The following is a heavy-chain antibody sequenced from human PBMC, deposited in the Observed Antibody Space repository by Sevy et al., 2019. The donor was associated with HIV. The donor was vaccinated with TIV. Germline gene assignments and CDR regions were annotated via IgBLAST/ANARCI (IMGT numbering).Heavy chain of an antibody. CDR1: GFTSSSYA. V-gene: IGHV3-23*01. D-gene: IGHD3-9*01. Sequence: GGSLRLSCAASGFTSSSYAMSWVRQPPGRGLEWVSTLSDSGVSTYYADSVKGRFTISRDNSKNTLYLQMNSLRAEDTAVYYCARDRATSATGTLFDYWGQGTLVTVSS. J-gene: IGHJ4*02. CDR2: LSDSGVST. CDR3: ARDRATSATGTLFDY.